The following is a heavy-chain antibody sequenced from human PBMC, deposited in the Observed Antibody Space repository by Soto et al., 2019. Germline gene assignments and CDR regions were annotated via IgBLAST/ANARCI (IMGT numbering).Heavy chain of an antibody. CDR3: ARGKNSNDYDY. CDR1: GFDFSVYG. J-gene: IGHJ4*02. D-gene: IGHD2-15*01. CDR2: IWHDGSDE. Sequence: QVQLVESGGDVVQPGRSLRLSCVASGFDFSVYGMHWVRQAPGKGLEWVAVIWHDGSDEFYADSVKGRFTIFRDNSRSTLYLQMTPPRAEDTAVYYCARGKNSNDYDYWGQGTLVTVSS. V-gene: IGHV3-33*01.